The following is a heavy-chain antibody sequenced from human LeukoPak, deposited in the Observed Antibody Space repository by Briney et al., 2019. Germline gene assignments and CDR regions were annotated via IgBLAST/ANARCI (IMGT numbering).Heavy chain of an antibody. J-gene: IGHJ6*02. D-gene: IGHD2-2*01. Sequence: GPVKVSCKVSGYTLTELSMHWVRQAPGKGLEWVGGSDPEDGETIYAQKFQGRVTMTEDTSTDTAYMELSSLRSEDTAVYYCATIGCSSTRCYADYYYYGMDVWGQGTTVTVSS. CDR3: ATIGCSSTRCYADYYYYGMDV. V-gene: IGHV1-24*01. CDR1: GYTLTELS. CDR2: SDPEDGET.